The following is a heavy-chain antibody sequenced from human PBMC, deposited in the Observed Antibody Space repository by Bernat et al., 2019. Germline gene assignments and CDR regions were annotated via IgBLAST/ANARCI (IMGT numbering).Heavy chain of an antibody. CDR2: INPNSGGT. J-gene: IGHJ3*02. CDR1: GYTFTGYY. V-gene: IGHV1-2*04. D-gene: IGHD3-22*01. CDR3: ARERADYYVSCCYDAFGI. Sequence: QVQLVQSGAEVKKPGASVKVSCKASGYTFTGYYMHWVRQAPGQGLEWMGWINPNSGGTNYAQKFQGWVTMTRDTSISTAYMELSRLRSDDTAVYYCARERADYYVSCCYDAFGILHQVTMVTVS.